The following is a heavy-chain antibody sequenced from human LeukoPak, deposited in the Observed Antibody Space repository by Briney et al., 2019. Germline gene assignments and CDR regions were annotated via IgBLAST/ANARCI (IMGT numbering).Heavy chain of an antibody. Sequence: GGSLRLSCAASGFTFSSYAMSWVRQAPGKGLEWVSVISNSGGSTFYADSVKGRFTISRDNSKNTLYLQMNSLRAEDTAVYYCAKRASGSGTSLYYFDYWGHGTLLTVSS. J-gene: IGHJ4*01. V-gene: IGHV3-23*01. CDR3: AKRASGSGTSLYYFDY. CDR1: GFTFSSYA. D-gene: IGHD3-10*01. CDR2: ISNSGGST.